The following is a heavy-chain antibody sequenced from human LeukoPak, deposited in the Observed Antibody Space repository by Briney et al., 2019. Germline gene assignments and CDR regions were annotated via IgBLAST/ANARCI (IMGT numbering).Heavy chain of an antibody. V-gene: IGHV3-30-3*01. J-gene: IGHJ4*02. CDR3: GSSQPFDY. CDR1: GFTFSSYA. CDR2: ISYDGGNK. Sequence: GGSLRLSCAASGFTFSSYAMHWVRQAPGKGLEWVAVISYDGGNKYYADSVKGRFTISRDNSKNTLYLQMNSLRAEDTAVYYCGSSQPFDYWGRGTLVTVSS. D-gene: IGHD1-14*01.